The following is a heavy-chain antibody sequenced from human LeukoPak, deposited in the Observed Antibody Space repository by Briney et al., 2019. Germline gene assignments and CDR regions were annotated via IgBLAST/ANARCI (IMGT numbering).Heavy chain of an antibody. D-gene: IGHD5-18*01. J-gene: IGHJ4*02. V-gene: IGHV5-51*01. CDR1: GYSFTSYW. CDR3: ARWAGSYGHTYYFDY. CDR2: IYPGDSDT. Sequence: GESLKISCKGSGYSFTSYWIGWVRQMPGKGLEWMGIIYPGDSDTRYSPSFQGQVTISADKSISTAYLQWSSLKASDTAMYYCARWAGSYGHTYYFDYRGQGTLVTVSS.